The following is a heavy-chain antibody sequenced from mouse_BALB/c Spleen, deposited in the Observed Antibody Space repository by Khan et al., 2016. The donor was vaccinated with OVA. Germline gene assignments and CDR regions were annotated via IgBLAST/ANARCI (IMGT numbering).Heavy chain of an antibody. CDR1: GYTFTSYW. CDR3: ANHGSSSAWLTY. CDR2: INPSTGYT. V-gene: IGHV1-7*01. Sequence: QVQLQQPGAELAKPGASVKMSCKASGYTFTSYWMHWVKQRPGQGLEWIGYINPSTGYTEYNQRFKDKATLTADKSSSTAYMQLNSLTSEESAVYYCANHGSSSAWLTYWGQGTLVTVSA. J-gene: IGHJ3*01. D-gene: IGHD1-1*01.